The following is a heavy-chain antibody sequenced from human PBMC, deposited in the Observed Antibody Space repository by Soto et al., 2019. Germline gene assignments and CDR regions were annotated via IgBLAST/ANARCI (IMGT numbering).Heavy chain of an antibody. CDR3: ARDSAAGTGDYDH. Sequence: QVQLQESGPGLVKPSETLSLTCSVSGGSISSYYWGWIRQPPGKGLEWIGHIYYSGGTSYNPSLKSRITISVDTSKIQCSLKLSSVTAADMAVYYCARDSAAGTGDYDHWGQGILVTVSS. J-gene: IGHJ4*02. D-gene: IGHD6-13*01. CDR2: IYYSGGT. CDR1: GGSISSYY. V-gene: IGHV4-59*01.